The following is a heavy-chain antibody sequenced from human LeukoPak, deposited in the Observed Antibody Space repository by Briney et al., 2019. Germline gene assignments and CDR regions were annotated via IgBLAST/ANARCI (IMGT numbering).Heavy chain of an antibody. V-gene: IGHV4-59*01. CDR3: ARTVWSGSYQTFYYYYYMDV. CDR2: IYYSGST. D-gene: IGHD1-26*01. Sequence: SETLSLTCTVSGGSISSYYWGWIRQPPGKGLEWIGYIYYSGSTNYNPSLKSRVTISVDTSKNQFSLKLSSVTAADTAVYYCARTVWSGSYQTFYYYYYMDVWGKGTTVTVSS. CDR1: GGSISSYY. J-gene: IGHJ6*03.